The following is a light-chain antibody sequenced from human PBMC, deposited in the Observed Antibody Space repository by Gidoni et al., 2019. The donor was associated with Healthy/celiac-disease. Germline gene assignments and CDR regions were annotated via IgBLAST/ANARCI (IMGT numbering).Light chain of an antibody. Sequence: SYELTQPPSVSVSPGQTASITCSGDKLGDKYACWYQQKPGQSPVLVIYQDSKRPSGIPELFSGSNSGNTATLTISGTQAMDEADYYCQAWDSSTEDVVFGGGTKLTVL. CDR2: QDS. V-gene: IGLV3-1*01. CDR3: QAWDSSTEDVV. CDR1: KLGDKY. J-gene: IGLJ2*01.